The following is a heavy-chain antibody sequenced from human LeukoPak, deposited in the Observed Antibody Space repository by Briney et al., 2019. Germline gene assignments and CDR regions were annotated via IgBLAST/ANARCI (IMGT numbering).Heavy chain of an antibody. V-gene: IGHV1-2*02. CDR1: GYTFTGYY. CDR2: INPNSGGT. Sequence: ASVKVSCKASGYTFTGYYIHWVRQAPGQGLEWMGWINPNSGGTKYAQTIQGRVTMTRDTSITTACVEWNGMASDGTTVYYCGSWNYGSGSDSPTYWGQGTLVTVSS. J-gene: IGHJ4*02. D-gene: IGHD3-10*01. CDR3: GSWNYGSGSDSPTY.